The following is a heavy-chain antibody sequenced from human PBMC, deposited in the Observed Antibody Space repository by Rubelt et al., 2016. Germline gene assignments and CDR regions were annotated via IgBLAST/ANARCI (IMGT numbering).Heavy chain of an antibody. D-gene: IGHD6-6*01. J-gene: IGHJ2*01. V-gene: IGHV1-18*01. CDR2: ISAYHGNT. Sequence: QVQLVQSGAEVKKPGASVKVSCKASGYTFTSYGISWVRQAPGQGLEWMGWISAYHGNTNYAQKLQGRVTMTTETSTSTAYMELRSLGSDDTAVYYCARDRIRIAARQGWYFDLWGRGTLVTVSS. CDR3: ARDRIRIAARQGWYFDL. CDR1: GYTFTSYG.